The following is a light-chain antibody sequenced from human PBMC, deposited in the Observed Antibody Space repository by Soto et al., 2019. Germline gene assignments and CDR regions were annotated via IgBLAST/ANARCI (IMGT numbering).Light chain of an antibody. J-gene: IGLJ1*01. V-gene: IGLV2-14*01. CDR3: TSYTSKSSLYV. CDR2: EVS. Sequence: QSALTQPTSVSGSPGQSVTIACTGTSSDVGDYNYVCWYQQLPGRATNLLIFEVSNRPSGVSDRFSGSKSGKTASLIISGLQTEDEATYHCTSYTSKSSLYVFGTGTKVTV. CDR1: SSDVGDYNY.